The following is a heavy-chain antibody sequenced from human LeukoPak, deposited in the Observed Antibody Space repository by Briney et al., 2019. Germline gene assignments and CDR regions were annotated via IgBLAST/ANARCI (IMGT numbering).Heavy chain of an antibody. CDR1: GYTFTSYY. J-gene: IGHJ6*02. V-gene: IGHV1-46*01. CDR2: INPSGGST. CDR3: ARGGYCSSTSCSHHYYYGMDV. Sequence: ASVNVSCKAYGYTFTSYYMHWVRQAPGQGLEWVGIINPSGGSTSYAQKFQGRVTMTRDTSTSTVYMELSSLRSEDTAVYYCARGGYCSSTSCSHHYYYGMDVWGQGTTVTVSS. D-gene: IGHD2-2*01.